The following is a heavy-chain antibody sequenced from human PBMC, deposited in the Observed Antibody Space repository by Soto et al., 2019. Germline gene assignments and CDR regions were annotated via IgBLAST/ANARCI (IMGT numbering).Heavy chain of an antibody. J-gene: IGHJ4*02. CDR3: AVEPYYYDSGGYDYFDY. D-gene: IGHD3-22*01. V-gene: IGHV3-11*01. CDR1: GFTFSDYY. Sequence: GGSLRLSCAASGFTFSDYYMSWTRQAPGKGLEWVSYISSSGSTIYYADSVKGRFTISRDNAKNSLYLQMNSLRAEDTAVYYCAVEPYYYDSGGYDYFDYWGQGTLVTVSS. CDR2: ISSSGSTI.